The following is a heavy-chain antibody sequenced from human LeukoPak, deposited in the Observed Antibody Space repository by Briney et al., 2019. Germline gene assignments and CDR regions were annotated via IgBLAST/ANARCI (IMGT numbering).Heavy chain of an antibody. D-gene: IGHD2-15*01. V-gene: IGHV1-2*06. Sequence: ASVKVSCKAAGYSFIDYYMHWVRQAPGQGLEWMGRINPNSGDTNYAQKFQGRVTMTRHTSISTAYMELSRLRSDDTAVYYCARDLPDCSGGSCSYFYYYMDVWGKGTTVTVPS. CDR1: GYSFIDYY. CDR3: ARDLPDCSGGSCSYFYYYMDV. CDR2: INPNSGDT. J-gene: IGHJ6*03.